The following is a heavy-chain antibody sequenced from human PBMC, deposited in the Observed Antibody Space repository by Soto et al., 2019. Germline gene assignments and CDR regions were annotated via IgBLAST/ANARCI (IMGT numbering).Heavy chain of an antibody. CDR3: ARAYGAGSVDF. D-gene: IGHD3-10*01. Sequence: VQLVQSGAEVKKPGASVKVSCPGSGYTFRSYDIHWVRQATGQGLEWMGWVNPNTGNTGYAQKFQGRVTMTRDMSKSSAYVEVNSLTSEDTAIYYCARAYGAGSVDFWGQGTLVSVSS. CDR2: VNPNTGNT. CDR1: GYTFRSYD. V-gene: IGHV1-8*01. J-gene: IGHJ4*02.